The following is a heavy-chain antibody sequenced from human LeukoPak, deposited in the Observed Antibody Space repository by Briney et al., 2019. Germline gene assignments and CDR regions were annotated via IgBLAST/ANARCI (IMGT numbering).Heavy chain of an antibody. CDR1: GYTFTGYY. CDR3: ASEDNWNDVSYYFDY. J-gene: IGHJ4*02. CDR2: INPNSGGT. V-gene: IGHV1-2*02. D-gene: IGHD1-20*01. Sequence: ASVKVSCKASGYTFTGYYMHWVRQAPGQGLEWMGWINPNSGGTNYAQKFQGRVTMTGDTSISTAYMELSRLRSDDTAVYYCASEDNWNDVSYYFDYWGQGTLVTVSS.